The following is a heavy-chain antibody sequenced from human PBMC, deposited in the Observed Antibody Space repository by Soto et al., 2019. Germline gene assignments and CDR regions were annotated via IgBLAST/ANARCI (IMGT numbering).Heavy chain of an antibody. V-gene: IGHV3-30-3*01. CDR2: IAHDGSYK. D-gene: IGHD2-15*01. CDR1: GFTFSNYA. J-gene: IGHJ6*02. Sequence: QVQLVESGGGVVQPGRSLRLSCAASGFTFSNYAIQWVRQAPGKGLEWVAVIAHDGSYKFYADSVKGRFTISTDNSDNTVHLQLSSLRVEDTAVYYCSGERTSDGRSFPTYPGLDVWGQGATVTVSS. CDR3: SGERTSDGRSFPTYPGLDV.